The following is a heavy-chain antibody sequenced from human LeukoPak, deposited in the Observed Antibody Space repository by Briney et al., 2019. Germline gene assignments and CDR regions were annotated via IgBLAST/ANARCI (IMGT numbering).Heavy chain of an antibody. CDR3: ARALYPHAVYGDYVGY. CDR2: MNPNSGNT. V-gene: IGHV1-8*01. CDR1: GYTFTSYD. D-gene: IGHD4-17*01. J-gene: IGHJ4*02. Sequence: ASVKVSCKASGYTFTSYDINWVRQATGQGLEWMGRMNPNSGNTGYAQKFQGRVTMTRNTSISTAYMELSSLRSEDTAVYYCARALYPHAVYGDYVGYWGQGTLVTVSS.